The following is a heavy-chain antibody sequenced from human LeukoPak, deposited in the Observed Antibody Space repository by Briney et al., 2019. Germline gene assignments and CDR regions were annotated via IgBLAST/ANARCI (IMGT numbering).Heavy chain of an antibody. CDR1: GFTFRTYW. J-gene: IGHJ4*02. CDR2: IKQDGSEK. V-gene: IGHV3-7*01. D-gene: IGHD3-3*01. Sequence: GGSLRLSCAASGFTFRTYWMSWVRQVPGKGLEWVANIKQDGSEKNYVDSVKGRFTISRDNAKNSLYLQMNSLRAEDTAVYFCARDPRSYFDYWGQGTLVTVSS. CDR3: ARDPRSYFDY.